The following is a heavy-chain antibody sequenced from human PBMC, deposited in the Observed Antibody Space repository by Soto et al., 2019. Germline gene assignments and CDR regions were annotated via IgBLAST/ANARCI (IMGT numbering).Heavy chain of an antibody. J-gene: IGHJ6*02. CDR3: ATASGWYPYYGMDV. Sequence: VSVKVSCKVSGYTLTELSMHWVRQAPGKGLEWMGGFDPEDGETIYAQKFQGRVTMTEDTSTDTAYMELSSLRSEDTAVYYCATASGWYPYYGMDVWGQGTTVTVSS. V-gene: IGHV1-24*01. D-gene: IGHD6-19*01. CDR1: GYTLTELS. CDR2: FDPEDGET.